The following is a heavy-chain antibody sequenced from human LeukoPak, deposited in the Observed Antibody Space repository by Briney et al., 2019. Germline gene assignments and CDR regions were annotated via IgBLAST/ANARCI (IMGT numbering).Heavy chain of an antibody. CDR2: ISYDGSNK. Sequence: PGGSLRLSCAASGFTFSSYAMHWVRQAPGKGLEWVAVISYDGSNKYYADSVKGRFTISRDNSKNTLYLQMNSLRAEDTAVYYCARSITMIVVVIPNFDYWGQGTLVTVSS. J-gene: IGHJ4*02. D-gene: IGHD3-22*01. CDR1: GFTFSSYA. V-gene: IGHV3-30-3*01. CDR3: ARSITMIVVVIPNFDY.